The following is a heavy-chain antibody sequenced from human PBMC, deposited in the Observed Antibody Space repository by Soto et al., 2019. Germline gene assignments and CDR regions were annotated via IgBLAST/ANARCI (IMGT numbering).Heavy chain of an antibody. CDR3: AKDHDYGDTWPYCCYGMDV. CDR1: GFTFSSYA. V-gene: IGHV3-23*01. J-gene: IGHJ6*02. Sequence: EVQLLESGGGLVQPGGSLRLSCAASGFTFSSYAMSWVRQAPGKGLEWVSAISGSGGSTYYADSVKGRFTISRDNSKNXLXXQMNSLRAEDTAVYYCAKDHDYGDTWPYCCYGMDVWGQGTTVTVSS. D-gene: IGHD4-17*01. CDR2: ISGSGGST.